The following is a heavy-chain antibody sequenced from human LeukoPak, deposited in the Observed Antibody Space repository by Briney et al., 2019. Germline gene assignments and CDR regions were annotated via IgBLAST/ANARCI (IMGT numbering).Heavy chain of an antibody. CDR2: TYHRGSP. CDR1: GGAISSGDYF. J-gene: IGHJ4*02. CDR3: ARLVCTSANCYASSHLDY. V-gene: IGHV4-30-4*01. Sequence: PSETLSLTRTVSGGAISSGDYFWSWIRQPPGTALEWIAYTYHRGSPFYKSSLKSRVTTSVDTSKNQFSLKLSSMTAADTAVYYCARLVCTSANCYASSHLDYWGQGSLVTVSS. D-gene: IGHD2-2*01.